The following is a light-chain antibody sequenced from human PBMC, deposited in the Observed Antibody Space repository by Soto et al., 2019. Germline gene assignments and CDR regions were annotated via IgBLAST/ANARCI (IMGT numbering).Light chain of an antibody. CDR3: QQYGSSPT. J-gene: IGKJ1*01. Sequence: EIVLTQSPGTLSLSPGERATLSCRASQSVSNNYLAWYQHKPGQAPRLLIYHASSRATGIPDRFSGSGSGTDFTLTISRLEPEDFAVYYCQQYGSSPTFGQGTKVEI. CDR2: HAS. V-gene: IGKV3-20*01. CDR1: QSVSNNY.